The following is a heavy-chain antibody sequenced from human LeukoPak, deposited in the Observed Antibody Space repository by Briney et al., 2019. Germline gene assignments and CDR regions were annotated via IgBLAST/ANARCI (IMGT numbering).Heavy chain of an antibody. CDR3: ARGAAAAIYYFGY. V-gene: IGHV4-59*01. Sequence: SETLSLTCTVSGGSISSYYWSWIRQPPGKGLEWIGYIYYSGSTNYNPSLKSRVTISVDTSKNQFSLKLSSVTAADTAVYYCARGAAAAIYYFGYWGQGTLVTVSS. J-gene: IGHJ4*02. CDR1: GGSISSYY. CDR2: IYYSGST. D-gene: IGHD6-13*01.